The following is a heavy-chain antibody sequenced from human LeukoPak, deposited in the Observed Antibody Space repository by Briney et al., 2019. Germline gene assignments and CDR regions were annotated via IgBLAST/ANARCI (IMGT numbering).Heavy chain of an antibody. V-gene: IGHV1-58*02. CDR2: IVVGSGNT. J-gene: IGHJ3*02. CDR1: GFTFTSSA. Sequence: TSVKVSCEASGFTFTSSAMQWVRQARGQRLEWIGWIVVGSGNTNYAQKFQERVTITRDMSTSTAYMELSSLRSEDTAVYYCAAGTPNIVAHDAFDIWGQGTMVTVSS. D-gene: IGHD5-12*01. CDR3: AAGTPNIVAHDAFDI.